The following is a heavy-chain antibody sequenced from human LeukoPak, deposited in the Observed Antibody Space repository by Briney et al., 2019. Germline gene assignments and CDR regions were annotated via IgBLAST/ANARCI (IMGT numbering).Heavy chain of an antibody. V-gene: IGHV4-38-2*02. CDR1: GYSVSSGYY. Sequence: SETLSLTCTVSGYSVSSGYYWGWIRQPPGKGLEGIGSLYHSGSTYYKPSLKSRVTISVDTPKNQLSLKLSSVTAADTAVYYCARDVGYYDSSGYAPRGVNDYWGQGTLVTVSS. D-gene: IGHD3-22*01. CDR2: LYHSGST. J-gene: IGHJ4*02. CDR3: ARDVGYYDSSGYAPRGVNDY.